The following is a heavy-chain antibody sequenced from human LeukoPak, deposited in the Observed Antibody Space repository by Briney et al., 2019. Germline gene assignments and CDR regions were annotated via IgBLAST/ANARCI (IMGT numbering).Heavy chain of an antibody. D-gene: IGHD1-26*01. V-gene: IGHV3-23*01. CDR3: AKGSREWELLDAFDF. CDR2: ISGSGVRT. CDR1: GFTFSSYG. J-gene: IGHJ3*01. Sequence: GGSLRLSCAAFGFTFSSYGMTWVRQAPGKGLEWVSGISGSGVRTDYADSVKGRFTISRDNAKNTLYLQVNSLGVEDTAVYYCAKGSREWELLDAFDFSGQGTMVTVSS.